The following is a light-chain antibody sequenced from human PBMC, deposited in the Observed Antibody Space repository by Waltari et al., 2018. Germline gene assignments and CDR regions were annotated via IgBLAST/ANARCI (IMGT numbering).Light chain of an antibody. CDR2: DVS. Sequence: QSALTQPASVSGSPGQSITISCTGTSSDGGGYNYVSWYQQHPGKAPKLMIYDVSNRPPGVSNRFSGSKSGNTASLTISGLQAEDEADYYCSSYTSSSTWVFGGGTKLTVL. V-gene: IGLV2-14*01. J-gene: IGLJ3*02. CDR3: SSYTSSSTWV. CDR1: SSDGGGYNY.